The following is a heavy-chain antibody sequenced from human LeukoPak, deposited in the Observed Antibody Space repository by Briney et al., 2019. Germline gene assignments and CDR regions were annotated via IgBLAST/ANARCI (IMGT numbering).Heavy chain of an antibody. Sequence: PSETLPPTCAVYGGSFSGYYWTWIREPPGRGLEWIGEINHSGSTNYNPSLKSRVTISVDTSKSQFSLKLNSVTAADTAMYYCARGRDPYWGQGTLVTVSS. CDR1: GGSFSGYY. CDR3: ARGRDPY. V-gene: IGHV4-34*01. CDR2: INHSGST. J-gene: IGHJ4*02. D-gene: IGHD5-24*01.